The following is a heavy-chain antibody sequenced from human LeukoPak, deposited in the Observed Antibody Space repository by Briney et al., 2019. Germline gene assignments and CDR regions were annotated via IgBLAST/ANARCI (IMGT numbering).Heavy chain of an antibody. CDR1: GGSISSNSNY. CDR3: ARQALWFFDH. J-gene: IGHJ4*02. Sequence: SETLSLTCTVSGGSISSNSNYWAWIRPPPGRGLEGIGSISYGGSTYYSPSLESRVTISVDPSKNQFSLKLSSVTAADTAVYYCARQALWFFDHWGQGTLVTASS. CDR2: ISYGGST. D-gene: IGHD2-21*01. V-gene: IGHV4-39*01.